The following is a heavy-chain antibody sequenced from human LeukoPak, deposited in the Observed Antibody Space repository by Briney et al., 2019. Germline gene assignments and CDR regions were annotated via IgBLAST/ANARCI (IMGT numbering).Heavy chain of an antibody. D-gene: IGHD1-26*01. CDR1: GFTFSSYW. J-gene: IGHJ6*03. Sequence: GGSLRLSWAASGFTFSSYWMHWVRQAPGKGLLWVSRINADGSITSYADSVKGRFTISRDNAKNTLYLQMNSLRAEDTAVYYCARGWADMDVWGKGTTVTVSS. V-gene: IGHV3-74*01. CDR3: ARGWADMDV. CDR2: INADGSIT.